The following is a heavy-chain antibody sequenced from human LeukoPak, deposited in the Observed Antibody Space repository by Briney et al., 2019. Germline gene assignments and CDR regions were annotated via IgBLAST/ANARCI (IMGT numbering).Heavy chain of an antibody. CDR3: AKDPGYATNAFDI. CDR1: GFTFSSYG. CDR2: IRYDGSNK. J-gene: IGHJ3*02. Sequence: GGSLRLSCAASGFTFSSYGMHWVRQAPGKGLEWVAVIRYDGSNKYYADSVKGRFTISRDNSKNTLYLQMNSLRAEDTAVYYCAKDPGYATNAFDIWGQGTMVTVSS. V-gene: IGHV3-30*02. D-gene: IGHD2-2*01.